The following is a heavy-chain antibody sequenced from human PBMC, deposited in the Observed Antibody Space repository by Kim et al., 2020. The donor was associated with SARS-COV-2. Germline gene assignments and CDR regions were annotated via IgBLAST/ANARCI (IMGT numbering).Heavy chain of an antibody. CDR2: IIPILGIA. D-gene: IGHD3-16*01. J-gene: IGHJ4*02. CDR1: GGTFSSYA. CDR3: ARSKFVTSDSPNYYFDY. V-gene: IGHV1-69*04. Sequence: SVKVSCKASGGTFSSYAISWVRQAPGQGLEWMGRIIPILGIANYAQKFQGRVTITADKSTSTAYMELSSLRSEDTAVYYCARSKFVTSDSPNYYFDYWGQGTLVPVSS.